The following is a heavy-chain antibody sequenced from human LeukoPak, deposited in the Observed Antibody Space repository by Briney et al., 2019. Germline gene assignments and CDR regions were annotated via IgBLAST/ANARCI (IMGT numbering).Heavy chain of an antibody. D-gene: IGHD3-22*01. CDR1: GGTFSSYT. Sequence: SVKVSCKASGGTFSSYTISWVRQAPGQGLEWMGRITPILGIANYAQKFQGRVTITADKSTSTAYMELSSLRSEDTAVYYCAREFYYYDSSGQIDYWGQGTLVTVSS. CDR2: ITPILGIA. CDR3: AREFYYYDSSGQIDY. J-gene: IGHJ4*02. V-gene: IGHV1-69*04.